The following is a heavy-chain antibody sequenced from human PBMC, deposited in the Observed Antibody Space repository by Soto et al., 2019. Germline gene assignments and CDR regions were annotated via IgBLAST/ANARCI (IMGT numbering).Heavy chain of an antibody. CDR1: GFSLSTGGVG. J-gene: IGHJ6*02. CDR3: AHSRCGGDCLQSYSSHYYYGMDV. Sequence: QITLKESGPPLVKPTQTLTLTCTFSGFSLSTGGVGVGWIRQPPGEALEWLALIYWDDDKRYSPSLKSRLTITKDTSKHQVVLSMTNMDPVDTAPYYCAHSRCGGDCLQSYSSHYYYGMDVWGQGTTVTVSS. V-gene: IGHV2-5*02. D-gene: IGHD2-21*02. CDR2: IYWDDDK.